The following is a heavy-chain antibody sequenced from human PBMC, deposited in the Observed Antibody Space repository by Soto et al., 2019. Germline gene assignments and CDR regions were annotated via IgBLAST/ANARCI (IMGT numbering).Heavy chain of an antibody. CDR2: ISSSSSYI. V-gene: IGHV3-21*01. CDR1: GFTCSSYS. CDR3: ARDVGYYDYIWGSYRSYNWFDP. D-gene: IGHD3-16*02. Sequence: GGSLRLSCAASGFTCSSYSMNWVRQAPGKGLEWVSSISSSSSYIYYADSVKGRFTISRDNAKNSLYLQMNSLRAEDTAVYYCARDVGYYDYIWGSYRSYNWFDPWGQGTLVTVSS. J-gene: IGHJ5*02.